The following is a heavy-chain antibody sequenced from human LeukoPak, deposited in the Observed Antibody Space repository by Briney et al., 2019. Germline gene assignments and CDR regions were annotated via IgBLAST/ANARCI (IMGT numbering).Heavy chain of an antibody. D-gene: IGHD2-8*01. J-gene: IGHJ4*02. CDR1: GGSFSGYY. CDR3: ARGLRNGLDY. CDR2: INHSGST. Sequence: SETLSLTCAVYGGSFSGYYWSWIRQPPGKGLEWIGEINHSGSTNYNPSLKSRVTISVDTSKNQFSLKLSSVTAADTAVYYCARGLRNGLDYWGQGTLVTVSS. V-gene: IGHV4-34*01.